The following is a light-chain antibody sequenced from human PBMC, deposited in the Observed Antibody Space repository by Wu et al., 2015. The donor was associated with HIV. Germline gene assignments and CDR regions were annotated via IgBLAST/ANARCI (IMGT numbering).Light chain of an antibody. CDR2: HST. Sequence: EIVLTQSPVTLSLSPGERATLSCRASQSVSSFLAWYQHKPGQAPRLLIYHSTNRATGIPARFSGSGSGTDFTLTISSLEPEDFAVYYCQQYGSSPVLTFGGGTKVEIK. J-gene: IGKJ4*01. CDR3: QQYGSSPVLT. V-gene: IGKV3-11*01. CDR1: QSVSSF.